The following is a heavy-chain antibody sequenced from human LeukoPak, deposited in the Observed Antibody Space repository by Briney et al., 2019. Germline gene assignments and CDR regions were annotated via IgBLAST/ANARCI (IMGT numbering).Heavy chain of an antibody. D-gene: IGHD2-15*01. CDR1: GYTFTSYA. CDR2: IIPIFDTA. J-gene: IGHJ6*02. Sequence: GASVKVSCKASGYTFTSYAIHWVRQAPGQRLEWMGGIIPIFDTANYAQKFQGRVTITADESTSTAYMELSSLRSEDTAVYYCASPEPPQYCSGGSCYSSLYYYYGMDVWGQGTTVTVSS. CDR3: ASPEPPQYCSGGSCYSSLYYYYGMDV. V-gene: IGHV1-69*13.